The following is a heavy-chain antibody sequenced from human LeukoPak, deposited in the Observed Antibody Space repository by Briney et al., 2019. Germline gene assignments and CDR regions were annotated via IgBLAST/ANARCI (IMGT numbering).Heavy chain of an antibody. CDR3: VKGGGYSYGYSDY. D-gene: IGHD5-18*01. J-gene: IGHJ4*02. CDR1: GFTSSSYA. V-gene: IGHV3-64D*06. CDR2: ISSNGGST. Sequence: PGGSLRLSCSASGFTSSSYAMHWVRQAPGKGLEYVSAISSNGGSTYYADSVKGGFTISRDNSKNTLYLQMSSLRAEDTAVYYCVKGGGYSYGYSDYWGQGTLVTVSS.